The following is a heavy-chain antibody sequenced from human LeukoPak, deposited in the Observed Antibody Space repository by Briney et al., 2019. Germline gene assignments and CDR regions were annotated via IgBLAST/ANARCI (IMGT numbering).Heavy chain of an antibody. CDR2: IYYSGST. D-gene: IGHD3-3*01. Sequence: PSETLSLTCTVSGGSISSGDYYWSWIRQPPGKGLEWIGYIYYSGSTYYNPSLKSRVTISVDTSKNQFSLKLSSVTAADTAVYYCARDRRDYDFWTDHYLIHDRWNWFDPWGQGTLVTVSS. CDR3: ARDRRDYDFWTDHYLIHDRWNWFDP. J-gene: IGHJ5*02. V-gene: IGHV4-30-4*01. CDR1: GGSISSGDYY.